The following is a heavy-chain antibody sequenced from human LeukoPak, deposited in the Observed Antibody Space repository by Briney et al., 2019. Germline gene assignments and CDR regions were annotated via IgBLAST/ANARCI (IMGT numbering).Heavy chain of an antibody. V-gene: IGHV1-18*01. CDR2: ISGKNGNT. D-gene: IGHD6-19*01. Sequence: ASVKVSCKTSGYTFTSHDINWVRQAPGQGLEWMGRISGKNGNTNYAQKVQGRVTMTTDTSTSTAYMDLRSLRSDDTAVYYCASWAGIAVPGFEVPFDYWGQGTLVTVSS. CDR3: ASWAGIAVPGFEVPFDY. CDR1: GYTFTSHD. J-gene: IGHJ4*02.